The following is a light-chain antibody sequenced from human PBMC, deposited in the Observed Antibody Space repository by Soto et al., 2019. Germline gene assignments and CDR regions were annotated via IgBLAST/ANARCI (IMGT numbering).Light chain of an antibody. CDR1: QDISTY. CDR2: LAS. V-gene: IGKV1-9*01. J-gene: IGKJ1*01. CDR3: QQLDSDPPWT. Sequence: IQLTQSPSSLSASVGDRVTITCRASQDISTYLAWYQQQPGRAPKLLIYLASTLESGVPSRFSGSGYGTDFTITISSLQPDDFATYYCQQLDSDPPWTFGQGTRVEIK.